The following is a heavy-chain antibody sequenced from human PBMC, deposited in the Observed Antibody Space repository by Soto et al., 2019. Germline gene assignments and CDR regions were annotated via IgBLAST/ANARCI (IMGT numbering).Heavy chain of an antibody. Sequence: SVRLSCAASGFAFSGSAMYWVRQASGKGPEWVGRIRSKGHNYATEYAASVKGRFTISGDDSKNTTYLQMNSLQTEDTAVYYCTRDLFSYDYSGILWFDPWGQGTLVTVSS. J-gene: IGHJ5*02. CDR1: GFAFSGSA. V-gene: IGHV3-73*01. D-gene: IGHD3-16*01. CDR2: IRSKGHNYAT. CDR3: TRDLFSYDYSGILWFDP.